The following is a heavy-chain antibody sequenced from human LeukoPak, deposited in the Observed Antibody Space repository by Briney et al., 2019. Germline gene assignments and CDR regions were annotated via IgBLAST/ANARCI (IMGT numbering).Heavy chain of an antibody. J-gene: IGHJ1*01. CDR1: GFTLSGAW. D-gene: IGHD3-10*01. CDR2: INPDGTDT. Sequence: GGSLRLSCAASGFTLSGAWMHWVRHAPGKGLGWVSRINPDGTDTRYADSVKGRFTISRDDAKNTLYLHMNSLRAEDTAVYYCARVSGPGLDEYFHLWGQGTLVTVSS. CDR3: ARVSGPGLDEYFHL. V-gene: IGHV3-74*01.